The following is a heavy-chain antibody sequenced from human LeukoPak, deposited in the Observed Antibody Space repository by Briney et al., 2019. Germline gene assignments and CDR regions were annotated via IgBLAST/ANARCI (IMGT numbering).Heavy chain of an antibody. J-gene: IGHJ4*02. CDR3: ARPHSSDWYPFDY. Sequence: SETPSLTCTVSGGSISGSGYSWAWIRQPPGKGLDWIGSIYYNGSTYYNPSLQSRVTISVDTSKNQFSLKLRSVTAADTAVYYCARPHSSDWYPFDYWGLGSLVIVSS. CDR2: IYYNGST. D-gene: IGHD6-19*01. CDR1: GGSISGSGYS. V-gene: IGHV4-39*01.